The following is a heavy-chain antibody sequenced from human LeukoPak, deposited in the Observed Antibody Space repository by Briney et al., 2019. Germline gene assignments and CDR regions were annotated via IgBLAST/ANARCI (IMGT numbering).Heavy chain of an antibody. V-gene: IGHV4-59*08. D-gene: IGHD6-6*01. CDR3: ARAGRIAARPSSWFDP. CDR2: IHYSGII. CDR1: GGSISSYF. J-gene: IGHJ5*02. Sequence: SETLSLTCTVSGGSISSYFWSWIRQPPGKGLEWIGDIHYSGIINYNPSLKSRVTISVDTSKNQFSLKLSSVTAADTAVYYCARAGRIAARPSSWFDPWGQGTLVTVSS.